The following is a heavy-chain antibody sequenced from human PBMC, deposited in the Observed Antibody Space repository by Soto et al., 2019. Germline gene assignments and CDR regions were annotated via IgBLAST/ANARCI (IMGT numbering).Heavy chain of an antibody. D-gene: IGHD2-2*01. V-gene: IGHV3-30*18. CDR2: VSYDASYQ. CDR3: AKVSISISAAVTFDS. CDR1: GFTFRTYD. Sequence: QVQLVESGGGMVQPGKSLRLSCAVSGFTFRTYDMHWVRQAPGRGLEWVAVVSYDASYQNYVDSVKGRFTVSRDNSKNTLFLQMNSLRPEETAVYYCAKVSISISAAVTFDSWGRGTLVTVSS. J-gene: IGHJ4*02.